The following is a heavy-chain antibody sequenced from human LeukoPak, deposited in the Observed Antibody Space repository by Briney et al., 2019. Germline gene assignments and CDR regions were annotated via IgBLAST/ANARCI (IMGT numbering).Heavy chain of an antibody. J-gene: IGHJ6*02. Sequence: SVKVSCKASGGTFSSYAISWVRQAPGQGLAWMGRIIPILGIANYAQKFQGRVTITADKSTSTAYMELSSLRSEDTAVYYCARRRGVSNYDFWSGYGMDVWGQGTTVTVSS. CDR3: ARRRGVSNYDFWSGYGMDV. CDR2: IIPILGIA. D-gene: IGHD3-3*01. CDR1: GGTFSSYA. V-gene: IGHV1-69*04.